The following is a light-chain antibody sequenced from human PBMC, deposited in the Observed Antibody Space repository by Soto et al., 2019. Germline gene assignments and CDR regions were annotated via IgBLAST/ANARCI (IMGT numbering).Light chain of an antibody. V-gene: IGLV2-23*01. CDR2: EAS. J-gene: IGLJ1*01. Sequence: QSALTQPASVSGSPGQSITISCTGTSSDVGSYNLVSWYQQHPGKVPKIMIYEASKRPSGAPNRFSGSKSGNTASLTISGLQAEDDSDYYCCSYAGSSTWVFGTGTQLTVL. CDR1: SSDVGSYNL. CDR3: CSYAGSSTWV.